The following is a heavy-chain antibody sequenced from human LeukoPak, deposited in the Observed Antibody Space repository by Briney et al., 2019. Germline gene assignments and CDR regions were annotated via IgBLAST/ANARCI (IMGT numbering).Heavy chain of an antibody. CDR1: GFTFSGYV. J-gene: IGHJ4*02. V-gene: IGHV3-23*01. CDR2: VGGSDGST. D-gene: IGHD6-13*01. CDR3: AKVGGRRIAAAGSHY. Sequence: GGSLRLSCAASGFTFSGYVMTWVRQAPGKGLEWVSGVGGSDGSTFYADSVKGRFTISRDNSKNTLYLQMNSLRVEDTAVYYCAKVGGRRIAAAGSHYWGQGTLVTVSS.